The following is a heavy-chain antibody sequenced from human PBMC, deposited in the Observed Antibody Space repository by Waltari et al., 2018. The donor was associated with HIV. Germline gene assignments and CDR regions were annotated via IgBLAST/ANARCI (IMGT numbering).Heavy chain of an antibody. V-gene: IGHV3-33*01. Sequence: QVQLVESGGGVVQPGRSLRLSCAAYGLTFTTYGMHWVRQAPGKGLEWVALIWHDGSKTYYADSLKGRFTISRDNSKNTLYLQMNSLRGEDTAVYYCARQVGAALFDYWGQGALVTVSS. CDR1: GLTFTTYG. CDR2: IWHDGSKT. J-gene: IGHJ4*02. CDR3: ARQVGAALFDY. D-gene: IGHD1-26*01.